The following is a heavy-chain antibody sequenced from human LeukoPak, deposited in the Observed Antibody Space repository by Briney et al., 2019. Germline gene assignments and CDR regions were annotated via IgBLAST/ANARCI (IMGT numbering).Heavy chain of an antibody. CDR2: ISAYNGNT. V-gene: IGHV1-18*01. Sequence: ASVKVSCKASGYTFTSYGISWERQAPGQGLEWMGWISAYNGNTNYAQKLQGRVTMTTDTSTSTVYMELRSLRSDDTAVYYCARDRVVPAANFPNWFDPWGQGTLVTVSS. CDR3: ARDRVVPAANFPNWFDP. J-gene: IGHJ5*02. CDR1: GYTFTSYG. D-gene: IGHD2-2*01.